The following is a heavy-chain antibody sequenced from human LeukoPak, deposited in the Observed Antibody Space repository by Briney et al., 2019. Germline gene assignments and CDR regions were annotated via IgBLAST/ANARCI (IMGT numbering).Heavy chain of an antibody. Sequence: PSETLSLTCTVSGGSISSSSYYWGWIRQPPGKGLEWIGSIYYSGSTYYNPSLKSRVTISVDTSKNQFSLKLSSVTAADTAVYYCARGITIFGVVITLYPSNWFDPWGQGTLVTVSS. V-gene: IGHV4-39*01. J-gene: IGHJ5*02. CDR1: GGSISSSSYY. CDR2: IYYSGST. CDR3: ARGITIFGVVITLYPSNWFDP. D-gene: IGHD3-3*01.